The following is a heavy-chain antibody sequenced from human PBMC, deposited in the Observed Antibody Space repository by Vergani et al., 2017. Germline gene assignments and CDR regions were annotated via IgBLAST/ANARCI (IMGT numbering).Heavy chain of an antibody. D-gene: IGHD3-16*01. CDR2: ISYDGNKK. J-gene: IGHJ5*02. CDR1: GFPFSDYG. CDR3: ARDLRLMYNRFDP. V-gene: IGHV3-30*03. Sequence: QVQLVESGGGEVQPGRSLRLSCSAAGFPFSDYGVHWVRQAPGKGLEWVSVISYDGNKKNYADSVKGRFTISRDNSKNTLYLEMNALRSEDTAVYYCARDLRLMYNRFDPWGQGTLVTVSS.